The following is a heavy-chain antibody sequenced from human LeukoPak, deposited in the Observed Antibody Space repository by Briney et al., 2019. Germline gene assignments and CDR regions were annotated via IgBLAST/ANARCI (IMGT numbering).Heavy chain of an antibody. CDR3: AREAYGDYASCVDY. J-gene: IGHJ4*02. V-gene: IGHV3-21*01. D-gene: IGHD4-17*01. Sequence: GGSLRLSCAASGFTFSSYSMNWVRQAPGKGLEWVSSISSSSSYIYYADSVKGRFTISRDNAKNSLYLQMNSLRAEDTAVYYCAREAYGDYASCVDYWGQGTLVAVSS. CDR2: ISSSSSYI. CDR1: GFTFSSYS.